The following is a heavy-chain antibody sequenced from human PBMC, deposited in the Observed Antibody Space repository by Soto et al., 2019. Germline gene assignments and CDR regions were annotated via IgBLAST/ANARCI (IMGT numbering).Heavy chain of an antibody. Sequence: SETLSLTCAVSGGSISSGGYSWSWLRQPPGKGLEWIGYIFHSGSTYYNPSLKSRVTISVDTSKNQFSLKLSSVTAADTAVYYCATITIFGVVPNYFDYWGQGTLVTVSS. CDR1: GGSISSGGYS. CDR3: ATITIFGVVPNYFDY. V-gene: IGHV4-30-2*03. D-gene: IGHD3-3*01. CDR2: IFHSGST. J-gene: IGHJ4*02.